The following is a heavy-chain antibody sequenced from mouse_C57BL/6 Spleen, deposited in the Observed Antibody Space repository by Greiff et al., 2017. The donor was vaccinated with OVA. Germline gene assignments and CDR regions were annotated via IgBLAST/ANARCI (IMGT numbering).Heavy chain of an antibody. Sequence: VQLKQSGPELVKPGASVKIPCKASGYTFTDYNMDWVKQSPGKSLEWIGDINPNNGGTIYNQKFKGKATLTVDKSSSTAYMELRSLTSEDTAVYYCARRYYGSFDYWGQGTTLTVSS. CDR3: ARRYYGSFDY. V-gene: IGHV1-18*01. CDR1: GYTFTDYN. CDR2: INPNNGGT. J-gene: IGHJ2*01. D-gene: IGHD1-1*01.